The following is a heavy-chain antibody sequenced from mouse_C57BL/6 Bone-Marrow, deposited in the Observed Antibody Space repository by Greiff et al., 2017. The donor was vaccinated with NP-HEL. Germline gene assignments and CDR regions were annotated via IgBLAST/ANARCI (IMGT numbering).Heavy chain of an antibody. CDR2: ISNGGGST. D-gene: IGHD6-5*01. J-gene: IGHJ4*01. V-gene: IGHV5-12*01. CDR3: ARQSYDYVAMDY. Sequence: EVKVVESGGGLVQPGGSLKLSCAASGFTFSDYYMYWVRQTPEKRLEWVAYISNGGGSTYYPDTVKGRFTISRDNAKNTLYLQMSRLKSEDTAMYYCARQSYDYVAMDYWGQGTSVTVSS. CDR1: GFTFSDYY.